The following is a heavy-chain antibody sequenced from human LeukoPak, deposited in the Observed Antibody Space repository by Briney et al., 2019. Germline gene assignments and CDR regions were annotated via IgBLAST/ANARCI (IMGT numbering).Heavy chain of an antibody. D-gene: IGHD6-13*01. CDR2: INSDGSEK. Sequence: GGSLRLSCAASGFPFTSHWLSWFRQSPGRGLEWVAHINSDGSEKNYVDSVKGRFTISRDNARNSQFLQMNSLRAEDTAIYYCARENSGIAATDIIDSWGQGTPVTVSS. CDR3: ARENSGIAATDIIDS. J-gene: IGHJ4*02. CDR1: GFPFTSHW. V-gene: IGHV3-7*01.